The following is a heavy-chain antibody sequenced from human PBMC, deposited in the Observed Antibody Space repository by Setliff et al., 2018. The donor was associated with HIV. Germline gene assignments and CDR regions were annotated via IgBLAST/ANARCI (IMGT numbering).Heavy chain of an antibody. CDR3: ARDPGIVGATDDHDAFDV. J-gene: IGHJ3*01. CDR1: GASISSYY. D-gene: IGHD1-26*01. V-gene: IGHV4-4*07. CDR2: IYTSGRT. Sequence: SETLSLTCTVSGASISSYYWSWIRQPAGKGLEWIGRIYTSGRTKYNPSLKSRVTMSVDTSKNQFSLNLTSVTAADTAVYYCARDPGIVGATDDHDAFDVWGQGTMVTVS.